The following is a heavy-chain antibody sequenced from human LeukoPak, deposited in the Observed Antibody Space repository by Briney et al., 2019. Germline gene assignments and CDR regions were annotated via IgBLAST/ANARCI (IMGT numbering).Heavy chain of an antibody. CDR1: GYTLTELS. D-gene: IGHD4-17*01. Sequence: SCKVSGYTLTELSMHWVRQAPGKGLEWVAVIWYDGSKKYYADSVKGRFTISRDDSKNTLYLEVNSLRAEDTAVYYCARDWGVTNYLFDYWGQGTLVTVPS. J-gene: IGHJ4*02. CDR2: IWYDGSKK. V-gene: IGHV3-33*01. CDR3: ARDWGVTNYLFDY.